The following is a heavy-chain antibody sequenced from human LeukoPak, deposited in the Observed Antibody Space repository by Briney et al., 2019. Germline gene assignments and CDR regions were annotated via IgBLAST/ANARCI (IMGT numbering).Heavy chain of an antibody. CDR1: GGSISGSSYY. J-gene: IGHJ4*02. D-gene: IGHD2-21*02. V-gene: IGHV4-39*07. Sequence: SETLSLTCTVSGGSISGSSYYWGWIRQPPGKGLEWIGSIYYSGSTYYNPSLKSRVTISVDTSKNQFSLKLSSVTAADTAVYYCARDLVVTAAFDYWGQGTLVTVSS. CDR3: ARDLVVTAAFDY. CDR2: IYYSGST.